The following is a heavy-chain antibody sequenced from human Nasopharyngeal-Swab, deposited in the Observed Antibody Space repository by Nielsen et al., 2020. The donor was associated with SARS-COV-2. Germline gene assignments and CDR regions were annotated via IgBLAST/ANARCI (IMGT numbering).Heavy chain of an antibody. J-gene: IGHJ4*02. V-gene: IGHV3-53*04. CDR3: AKSFAALTTVSNFDY. CDR1: GCTVSNNY. CDR2: IDSGGST. Sequence: GESLKTSRASSGCTVSNNYMSWVRQAPGKGLEWVSVIDSGGSTDYADSVKGRFTISRHNSKNTLYLQMNSLRAEDTAVYYCAKSFAALTTVSNFDYWGQGTLVTVSS. D-gene: IGHD4-17*01.